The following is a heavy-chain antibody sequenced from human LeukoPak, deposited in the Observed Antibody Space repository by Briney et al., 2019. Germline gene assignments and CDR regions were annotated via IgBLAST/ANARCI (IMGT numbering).Heavy chain of an antibody. D-gene: IGHD4-23*01. V-gene: IGHV1-2*02. CDR3: VREGNQDLSKDFDF. Sequence: ASVKVSCKASGYTFTGYYMHWVRQAPGQGLEWMGYINPASGGTSSPPNLRDRVTLTTNTSVSAAYMELSSLLSDDTAVYYCVREGNQDLSKDFDFWGQGTLVTVSS. CDR1: GYTFTGYY. J-gene: IGHJ4*02. CDR2: INPASGGT.